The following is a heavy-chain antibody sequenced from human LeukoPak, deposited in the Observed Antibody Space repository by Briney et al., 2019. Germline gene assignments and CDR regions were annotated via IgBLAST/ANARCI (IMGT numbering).Heavy chain of an antibody. CDR1: GYTFTGYY. Sequence: GASVKVSCKASGYTFTGYYMHWVRQAPGQGLEWMGWINPNSGGTEYAQKFQGRVTMTRDTSISIAYMDLRRLGSDDTAMYYCARDHCTSNSCYEALYHGMDVGGQGTTVTVPS. J-gene: IGHJ6*02. V-gene: IGHV1-2*02. CDR3: ARDHCTSNSCYEALYHGMDV. CDR2: INPNSGGT. D-gene: IGHD2-2*01.